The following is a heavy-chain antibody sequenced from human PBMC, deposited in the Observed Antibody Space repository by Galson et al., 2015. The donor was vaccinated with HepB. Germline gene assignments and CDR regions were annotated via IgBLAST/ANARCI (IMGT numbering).Heavy chain of an antibody. CDR3: ARDTVAAAGHYWYFDL. D-gene: IGHD6-13*01. Sequence: SVKVSCKASGGTFSSYAISWVRQAPGQGLEWMGGIIPIFGTANYEQKFQGRVTITADESTSTAYMELSSLRSEDTAVYYCARDTVAAAGHYWYFDLWGRGTLVTVSS. CDR1: GGTFSSYA. V-gene: IGHV1-69*13. J-gene: IGHJ2*01. CDR2: IIPIFGTA.